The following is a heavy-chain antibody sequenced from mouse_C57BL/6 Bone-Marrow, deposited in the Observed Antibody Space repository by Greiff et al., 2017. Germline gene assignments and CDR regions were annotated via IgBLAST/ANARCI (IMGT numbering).Heavy chain of an antibody. CDR1: GFTFSSYG. CDR3: ARHRGYGSSFAY. CDR2: ISSGGSYT. D-gene: IGHD1-1*01. J-gene: IGHJ3*01. Sequence: EVQRVESGGDLVKPGGSLKLSCAASGFTFSSYGMSWVRPTPDNRLEWVATISSGGSYTYYPDSVKGRFTISRYNAKNTLYLQMSSLKSEDTAMYYCARHRGYGSSFAYWGQWTLVTVSA. V-gene: IGHV5-6*01.